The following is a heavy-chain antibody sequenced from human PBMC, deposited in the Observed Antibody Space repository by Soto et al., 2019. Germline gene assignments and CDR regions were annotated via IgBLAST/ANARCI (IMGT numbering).Heavy chain of an antibody. Sequence: EVQLVESGGGLVQPGGSLRLSCAASGFTFSSFSMNWVRQAPGTGLEWVAYISGSSVIHYADCVKGRFTISRDNVKNSLYLQMNSLSVEDTAVYYCVRDPDSLDYWGQGTLVTVSS. CDR3: VRDPDSLDY. V-gene: IGHV3-48*01. CDR2: ISGSSVI. J-gene: IGHJ4*02. CDR1: GFTFSSFS.